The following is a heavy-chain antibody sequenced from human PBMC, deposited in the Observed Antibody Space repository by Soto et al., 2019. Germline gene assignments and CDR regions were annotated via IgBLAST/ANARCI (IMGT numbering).Heavy chain of an antibody. J-gene: IGHJ4*02. CDR1: GYTFTGYY. D-gene: IGHD3-9*01. CDR3: ARAGYDILTGYYLDY. V-gene: IGHV1-2*04. Sequence: ASVKVSCKASGYTFTGYYMHWVRQAPGQGLEWMGRINPNSGGTNYAQKFQGWVTMTRDTSISTAYMELSRLRSDDTAVYYCARAGYDILTGYYLDYWGQGTLVTVSS. CDR2: INPNSGGT.